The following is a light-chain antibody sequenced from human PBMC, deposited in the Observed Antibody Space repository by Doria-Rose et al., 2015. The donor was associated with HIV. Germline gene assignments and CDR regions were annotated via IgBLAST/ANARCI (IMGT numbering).Light chain of an antibody. CDR2: DGS. Sequence: EIVLTQSPGTLSLSPGERATLSCRASQSFSSTYLAWYQQEPGQAPSPLIYDGSTRATGIPDRFSASGSGTDFTLTINRLEPEDFALYYCHQYGTSWTFGQGTKVEI. CDR1: QSFSSTY. CDR3: HQYGTSWT. V-gene: IGKV3-20*01. J-gene: IGKJ1*01.